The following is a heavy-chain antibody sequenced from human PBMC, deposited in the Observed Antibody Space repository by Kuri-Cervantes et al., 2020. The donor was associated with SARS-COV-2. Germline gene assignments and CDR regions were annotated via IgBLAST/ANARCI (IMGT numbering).Heavy chain of an antibody. D-gene: IGHD2-2*01. CDR1: GYTFTSYA. J-gene: IGHJ6*02. V-gene: IGHV1-3*01. CDR3: ARDHAYCSSTSCQLYYYGMDV. CDR2: INAGNGNT. Sequence: ASVKVSCKASGYTFTSYAMHWVRQAPGQRLEWMGWINAGNGNTKYSQKFQGRVTITRNTSASTAYMELSSLRSEDTAVYYCARDHAYCSSTSCQLYYYGMDVWGQGTSVTVSS.